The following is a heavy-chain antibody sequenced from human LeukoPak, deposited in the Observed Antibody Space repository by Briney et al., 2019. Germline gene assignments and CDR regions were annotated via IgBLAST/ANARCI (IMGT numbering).Heavy chain of an antibody. CDR2: INPNSGGT. J-gene: IGHJ4*02. CDR1: GYTFTGYY. Sequence: GASVKVSCKASGYTFTGYYMHWVRQAPGQGLEWMGWINPNSGGTNYAQKFQGRVTMTRDTSISTAYMELSRLRSDDTAVYYCARDRGMSTYYYDSSGPNGLDYWGQGTLVTVSS. CDR3: ARDRGMSTYYYDSSGPNGLDY. D-gene: IGHD3-22*01. V-gene: IGHV1-2*02.